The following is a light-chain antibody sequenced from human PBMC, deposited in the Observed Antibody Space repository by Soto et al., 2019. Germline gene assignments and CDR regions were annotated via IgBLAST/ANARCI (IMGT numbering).Light chain of an antibody. CDR3: QQANSFPIT. CDR2: EAT. CDR1: QGLKF. Sequence: DIQMTQSPSSVSASVGDTVTITCRASQGLKFLAWYQQKPGKAPRLLIYEATNLQSGVPPRFSGSGSGTDFTLTISSLQPEDFATYFCQQANSFPITFGQGTRLETK. V-gene: IGKV1-12*01. J-gene: IGKJ5*01.